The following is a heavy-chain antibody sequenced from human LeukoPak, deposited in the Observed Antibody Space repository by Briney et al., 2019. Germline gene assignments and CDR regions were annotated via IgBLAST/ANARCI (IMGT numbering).Heavy chain of an antibody. Sequence: ASVKVSCKASGYTFTCYYMHWVRQAPGQGLEWMGRINPNSGGTNYAQKFQGRVTMTRDTSISTAYMELSRLRSDDTAVYYCARVTSFDAFDIWGQRTMVTVSS. V-gene: IGHV1-2*06. J-gene: IGHJ3*02. CDR3: ARVTSFDAFDI. CDR1: GYTFTCYY. CDR2: INPNSGGT. D-gene: IGHD2-2*01.